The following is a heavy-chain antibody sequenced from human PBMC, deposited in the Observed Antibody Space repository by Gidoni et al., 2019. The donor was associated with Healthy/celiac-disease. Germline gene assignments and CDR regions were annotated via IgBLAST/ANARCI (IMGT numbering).Heavy chain of an antibody. V-gene: IGHV5-51*01. CDR2: IYPGDSDT. D-gene: IGHD2-8*01. J-gene: IGHJ4*02. Sequence: VQLLQSGAEVKKPGESMKISGKGSGYSFTSYWIGWVRQIPGKGLEWLGIIYPGDSDTRYSPSFQGQVPISADKSISTAYLQWSSLKASDTAMYYCARHPEYCTNGVCPFDYWGQVTLVTVSS. CDR3: ARHPEYCTNGVCPFDY. CDR1: GYSFTSYW.